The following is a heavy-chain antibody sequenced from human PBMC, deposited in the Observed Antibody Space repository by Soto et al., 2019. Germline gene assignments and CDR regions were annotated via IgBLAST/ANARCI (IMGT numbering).Heavy chain of an antibody. CDR1: RFTFSNYA. CDR3: AREMAAPSDRYYGLDV. Sequence: QVQLVESGGGVVQPGGSLTLSCAASRFTFSNYAMHWVRQAPGKGLEWVTIMSSDGSHKYYADSVKGRFTFSRDSSGNTLYLQMGSLTAEDTAVYYCAREMAAPSDRYYGLDVWGQGTTVTVCS. V-gene: IGHV3-30-3*01. D-gene: IGHD6-13*01. CDR2: MSSDGSHK. J-gene: IGHJ6*02.